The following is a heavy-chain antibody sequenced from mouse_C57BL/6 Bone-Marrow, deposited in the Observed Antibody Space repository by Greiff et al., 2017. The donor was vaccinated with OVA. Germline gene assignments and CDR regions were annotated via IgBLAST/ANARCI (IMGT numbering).Heavy chain of an antibody. Sequence: VQLQQSGAELVRPGASVTLSCKASGYTFTDYEMHWVKQTPVHGLEWIGAIDPETGGTAYNQKFKGKAILTADKSSSTAYMELRSLTSEDSAVYYCHIYYDFAYGGQGSLVTVSA. CDR1: GYTFTDYE. J-gene: IGHJ3*01. D-gene: IGHD2-4*01. V-gene: IGHV1-15*01. CDR3: HIYYDFAY. CDR2: IDPETGGT.